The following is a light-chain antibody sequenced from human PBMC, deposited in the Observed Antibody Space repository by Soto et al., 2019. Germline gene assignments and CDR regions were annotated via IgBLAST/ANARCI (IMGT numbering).Light chain of an antibody. J-gene: IGLJ1*01. Sequence: QSVLTQPASVSGSPGQSITISCTGTSXDVGGYNYVSWYQQYPGKAPKLMIYEVSNRPSGVSNRFSGSKSGNTASLTISGLQAEDEADYYCSSYTSSSTQVFGTGTKVTVL. CDR2: EVS. CDR3: SSYTSSSTQV. CDR1: SXDVGGYNY. V-gene: IGLV2-14*01.